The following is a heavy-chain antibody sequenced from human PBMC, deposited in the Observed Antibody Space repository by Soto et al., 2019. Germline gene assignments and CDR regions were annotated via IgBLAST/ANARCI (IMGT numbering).Heavy chain of an antibody. CDR3: ARVPVAVAATEDYDGLDV. Sequence: QVQLEESGPGLVRPSETLSLTCSVSGVSITSYYWSWIRQSAGGGLEWMGRINTDGLSTYSPSFKRRLTMSLDTSKNLASLRLMSVTAADTAVYFCARVPVAVAATEDYDGLDVWGQGTTVTVSS. V-gene: IGHV4-4*07. CDR1: GVSITSYY. J-gene: IGHJ6*02. CDR2: INTDGLS. D-gene: IGHD2-15*01.